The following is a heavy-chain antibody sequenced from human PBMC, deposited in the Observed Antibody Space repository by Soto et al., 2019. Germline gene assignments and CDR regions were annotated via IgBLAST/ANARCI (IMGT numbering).Heavy chain of an antibody. CDR1: GFTFSSYY. CDR2: IYYRGNA. D-gene: IGHD6-19*01. Sequence: PVGSLRLSCAASGFTFSSYYWGWIRQPPGKGLEWIGSIYYRGNAYYNPSLQTRVTISLDKSRSQFSLKLNSVTAADSAVYFCARLEGLATISYYFDFWGPGALVTVSS. J-gene: IGHJ4*02. V-gene: IGHV4-39*01. CDR3: ARLEGLATISYYFDF.